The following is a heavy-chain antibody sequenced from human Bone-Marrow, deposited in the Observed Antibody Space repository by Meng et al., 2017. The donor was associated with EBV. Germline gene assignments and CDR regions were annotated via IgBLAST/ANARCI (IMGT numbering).Heavy chain of an antibody. Sequence: QVQLVQSGAEVKKPGASVKVSCKASGYIFTGYNMHWVRQAPGQGLEWMGRINPNSGGTDYAQKFQGRVTMTRDTSISTAYMELSRLRSDDTAVYYCARANYGSGSYSGYWGQGTLGTVSS. V-gene: IGHV1-2*06. CDR2: INPNSGGT. CDR1: GYIFTGYN. CDR3: ARANYGSGSYSGY. D-gene: IGHD3-10*01. J-gene: IGHJ4*02.